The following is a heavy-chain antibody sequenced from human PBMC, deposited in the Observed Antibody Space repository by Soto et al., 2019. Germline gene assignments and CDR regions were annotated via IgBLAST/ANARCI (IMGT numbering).Heavy chain of an antibody. CDR2: IFPVFGTA. V-gene: IGHV1-69*12. CDR3: ARAPQWSPTWYSYGLDV. CDR1: GGTFSNVA. D-gene: IGHD2-15*01. J-gene: IGHJ6*02. Sequence: HVQLVQSGAEMKKPGSLVKVSSNASGGTFSNVAIAWVRQAPGQGLEWMGGIFPVFGTATYAQKFRGRVIIVAIESTHTTHMELNSLTSEDTALYYCARAPQWSPTWYSYGLDVWGQGTSVIVSS.